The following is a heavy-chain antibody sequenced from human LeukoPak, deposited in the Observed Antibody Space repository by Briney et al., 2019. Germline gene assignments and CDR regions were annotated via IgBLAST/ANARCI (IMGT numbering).Heavy chain of an antibody. CDR1: GGSFSGYY. CDR2: INHSGST. J-gene: IGHJ5*02. D-gene: IGHD2-8*02. Sequence: SETLSLTCAVYGGSFSGYYWSWIRQPPGKGLEWIGEINHSGSTNYNPSLKSRVTISVDTSENQFSLKLSSVTAADTAVYYCARGGLVEPIEAWFDPWGQGTLVTVSS. CDR3: ARGGLVEPIEAWFDP. V-gene: IGHV4-34*01.